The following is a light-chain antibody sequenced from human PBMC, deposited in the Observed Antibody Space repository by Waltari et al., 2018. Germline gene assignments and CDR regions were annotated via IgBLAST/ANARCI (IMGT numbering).Light chain of an antibody. Sequence: DIQVTQSPSTLSASVGDRVTITCRASQSIVVWLAWYQQKPGKAPRLLIYKASYLESGVPSRFSGSGSGTEFTLTLSSLQADDFATDYCLQYNSYPWTFGQGTKVEIK. J-gene: IGKJ1*01. CDR1: QSIVVW. CDR2: KAS. V-gene: IGKV1-5*03. CDR3: LQYNSYPWT.